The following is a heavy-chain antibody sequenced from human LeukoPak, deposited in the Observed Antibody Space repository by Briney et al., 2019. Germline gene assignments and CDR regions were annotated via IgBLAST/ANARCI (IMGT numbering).Heavy chain of an antibody. Sequence: ASVKVSCRASGYTFTRYYMHWVRQAPGQGLEWMGIINPSGGSTSYAQKFQGRVTMTRDMSTSTVYMELSSLRSEDTAVYYCARDPETIAVAGTAFDIWGQGTMVTVSS. CDR3: ARDPETIAVAGTAFDI. D-gene: IGHD6-19*01. J-gene: IGHJ3*02. V-gene: IGHV1-46*01. CDR2: INPSGGST. CDR1: GYTFTRYY.